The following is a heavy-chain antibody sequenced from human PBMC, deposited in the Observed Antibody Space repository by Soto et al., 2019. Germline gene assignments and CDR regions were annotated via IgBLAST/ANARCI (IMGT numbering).Heavy chain of an antibody. CDR2: IYHSGDT. CDR3: ARVRLRPLGYGMDV. CDR1: DGSLSGYS. V-gene: IGHV4-34*01. D-gene: IGHD3-3*01. J-gene: IGHJ6*02. Sequence: QVQLQQWGAGLLKPSETLSLTCAVYDGSLSGYSWIWIRQTPGKGREWLGEIYHSGDTNYNPSLKSRVTITVATSKNHFSLKLSSVTAADAAVYYSARVRLRPLGYGMDVWGQGTTVSVSS.